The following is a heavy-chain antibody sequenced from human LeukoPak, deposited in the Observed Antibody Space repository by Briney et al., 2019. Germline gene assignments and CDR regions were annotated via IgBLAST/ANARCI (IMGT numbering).Heavy chain of an antibody. J-gene: IGHJ4*02. CDR3: ASGELPVDY. CDR2: ISSSSSYI. Sequence: GGSLRLSCAASGFTFSSYSMNWVRQAPGKGLEWVSSISSSSSYIYYAGSVKGRFTISRDNAKNSLYLQMNSLRAEDTAVYYCASGELPVDYWGQGTLVTVSS. D-gene: IGHD1-26*01. V-gene: IGHV3-21*01. CDR1: GFTFSSYS.